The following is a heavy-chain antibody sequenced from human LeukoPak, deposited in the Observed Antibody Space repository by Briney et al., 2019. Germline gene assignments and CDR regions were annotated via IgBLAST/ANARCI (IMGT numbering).Heavy chain of an antibody. Sequence: SETLSLTCTVYGASFSDYNRTWIRQSPGKGLEWIGEVTHSGRTNYNPSLKSRVTMSVDTSKNQFSLKLSSVTAADTAVYYCARRQWWGWFDPWGQGTLVTVSS. CDR2: VTHSGRT. CDR3: ARRQWWGWFDP. CDR1: GASFSDYN. J-gene: IGHJ5*02. D-gene: IGHD2-15*01. V-gene: IGHV4-34*01.